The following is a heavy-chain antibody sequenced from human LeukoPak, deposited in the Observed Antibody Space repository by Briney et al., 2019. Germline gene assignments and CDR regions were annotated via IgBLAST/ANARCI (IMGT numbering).Heavy chain of an antibody. D-gene: IGHD3-22*01. CDR2: ISYDGSNK. CDR1: GFTFSSYA. J-gene: IGHJ1*01. Sequence: QPGRSLRLSCAASGFTFSSYAMHWVRQAPGKGLEWVAVISYDGSNKYYADSVKGRFTISRDNSKNTLYLQMNSLRAEDTAVYYCAKEEGYYYDSGGYYVEYFQHWGQGTLVTVSS. V-gene: IGHV3-30-3*01. CDR3: AKEEGYYYDSGGYYVEYFQH.